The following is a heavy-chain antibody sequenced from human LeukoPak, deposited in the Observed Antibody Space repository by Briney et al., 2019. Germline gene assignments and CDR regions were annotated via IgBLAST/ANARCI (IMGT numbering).Heavy chain of an antibody. V-gene: IGHV3-30*04. CDR3: ASSGPPPRNYSSTSCPAGH. D-gene: IGHD2-2*01. Sequence: GGSLRLSCAASGFTFNSYAMDWVRQAPGKGLEWVAVISYDGSYKYYADSVKGRFTISRDNSKNTVYLQMNSLRTEDTAVYYCASSGPPPRNYSSTSCPAGHWGQGTLVTVSS. J-gene: IGHJ4*02. CDR2: ISYDGSYK. CDR1: GFTFNSYA.